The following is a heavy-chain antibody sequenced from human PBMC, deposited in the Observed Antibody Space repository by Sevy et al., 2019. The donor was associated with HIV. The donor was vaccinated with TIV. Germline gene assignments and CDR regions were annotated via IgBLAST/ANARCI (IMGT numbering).Heavy chain of an antibody. CDR1: GFTLSISS. CDR2: ISGSGNSS. CDR3: AKGGRSYGDSSFDH. D-gene: IGHD5-18*01. Sequence: GGSLRLSCAASGFTLSISSMTWVRQAPGKGLEWVSGISGSGNSSYYADSVKGRFTISRDNAKNTLSLQMNSLRAEDTAVYYCAKGGRSYGDSSFDHWGQGTLVTVSS. V-gene: IGHV3-23*01. J-gene: IGHJ4*02.